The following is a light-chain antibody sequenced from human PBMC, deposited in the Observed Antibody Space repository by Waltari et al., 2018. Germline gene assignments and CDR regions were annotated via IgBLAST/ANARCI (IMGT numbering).Light chain of an antibody. CDR3: SSYAGSNNLV. CDR1: SSDVGGYNY. Sequence: QSALTQPPSASGSPGQSVTISCTGTSSDVGGYNYVSWYQQHPGKAPKLMISEVSKRPSGVPDRFSGSKSGNTASLTVSELQAEDEADYYCSSYAGSNNLVFGGGTKLTVL. V-gene: IGLV2-8*01. CDR2: EVS. J-gene: IGLJ2*01.